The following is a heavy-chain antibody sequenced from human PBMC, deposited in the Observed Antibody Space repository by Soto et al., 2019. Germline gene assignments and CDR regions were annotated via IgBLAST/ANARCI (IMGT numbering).Heavy chain of an antibody. V-gene: IGHV1-69*01. CDR3: AREVGYGDFSAALLY. Sequence: VRLMQSGAEVKKPGSSVKFSCKASGGTFSSHSINWVRQAPGQGLEWMAGIITLFGTSNYAQNFQGSVTTTADAYTTTAYVELNRLTSDDTAVYYGAREVGYGDFSAALLYWGHRTLVTVSS. CDR1: GGTFSSHS. CDR2: IITLFGTS. J-gene: IGHJ4*01. D-gene: IGHD2-21*02.